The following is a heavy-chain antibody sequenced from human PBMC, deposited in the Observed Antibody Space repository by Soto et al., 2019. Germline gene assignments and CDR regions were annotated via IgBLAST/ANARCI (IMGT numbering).Heavy chain of an antibody. D-gene: IGHD6-13*01. CDR3: ARDRRIAAAGRSPPYNWFDP. CDR1: GYTFTSYY. Sequence: QVQLVQSGAEVKKPGSSVTVSCKASGYTFTSYYMHWVRQAPGQGLEWMGIINPSGGSTSYAQKFQGRVTMTRDTSPSTVYMELSSLRSEDTAVYYCARDRRIAAAGRSPPYNWFDPWGQGTLVTVSS. CDR2: INPSGGST. V-gene: IGHV1-46*01. J-gene: IGHJ5*02.